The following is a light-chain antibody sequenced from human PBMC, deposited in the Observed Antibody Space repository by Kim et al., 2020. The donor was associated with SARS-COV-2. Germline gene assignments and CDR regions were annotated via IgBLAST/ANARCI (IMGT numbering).Light chain of an antibody. V-gene: IGKV4-1*01. Sequence: DIVMTQSPDSLAVSLGERATIHCKSSQNILYTSNSKNFLAWYQQKPVQPPKLLIYWASNRDSGVPDRFSGSGSGTDFTLTISSLQPDDVAVYYCQQYYSTPPTFGGGTKVDIK. J-gene: IGKJ4*01. CDR2: WAS. CDR3: QQYYSTPPT. CDR1: QNILYTSNSKNF.